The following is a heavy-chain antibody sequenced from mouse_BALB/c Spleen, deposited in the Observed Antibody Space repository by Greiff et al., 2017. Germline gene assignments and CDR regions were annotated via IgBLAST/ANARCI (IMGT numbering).Heavy chain of an antibody. CDR3: ARGGNYRYYAMDY. CDR1: GYSFTSYW. Sequence: QVQLKQPGAELVRPGASVKLSCKASGYSFTSYWMHWVKQRPGQGLEWIGYINPSTGYTEYTQKFKDKATLTADKSSSTAYMQLSSLTSEDSAVYYCARGGNYRYYAMDYWGQGTSVTVSS. J-gene: IGHJ4*01. V-gene: IGHV1-4*01. CDR2: INPSTGYT. D-gene: IGHD2-1*01.